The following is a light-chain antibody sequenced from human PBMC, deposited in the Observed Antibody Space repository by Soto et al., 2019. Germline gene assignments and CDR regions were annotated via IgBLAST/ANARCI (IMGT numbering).Light chain of an antibody. CDR2: GAS. CDR3: QQRSNWIT. J-gene: IGKJ5*01. V-gene: IGKV3-11*01. Sequence: EIVLTQSPGTLSLSPGERATLSCRASQSVSSNLAWYQQKPGQAPSLLIYGASTRATGIPARFSGSGSGTDFTLTINSLAPEDFAVYYCQQRSNWITFGQGTRLEIK. CDR1: QSVSSN.